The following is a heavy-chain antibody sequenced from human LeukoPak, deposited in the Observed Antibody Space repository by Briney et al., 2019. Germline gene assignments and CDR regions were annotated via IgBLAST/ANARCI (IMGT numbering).Heavy chain of an antibody. J-gene: IGHJ4*02. D-gene: IGHD1-26*01. V-gene: IGHV3-74*01. CDR3: ARVPDSGSAIDY. Sequence: PGGSLRLSCGASGFTFSSYWMHWVRQAPGKGLVWVSRINSDGSSTSYEDSVKGRFTISRDNAKNTLYLQMNSLRAEDTAVYYCARVPDSGSAIDYWGQGTLVTVSS. CDR2: INSDGSST. CDR1: GFTFSSYW.